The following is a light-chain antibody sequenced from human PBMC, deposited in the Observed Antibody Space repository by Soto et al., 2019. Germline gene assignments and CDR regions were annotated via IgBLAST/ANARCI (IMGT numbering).Light chain of an antibody. CDR3: QQYNNWPAIT. Sequence: EIVMTQSPDTLSVSPGERATLSCRASQSVSSNLAWYHQKPGQAPRLLIFGASTRATGIPARFSGSGSGIEFTLTISSLQSEDFAVYYCQQYNNWPAITFGQGTRLEIK. CDR1: QSVSSN. CDR2: GAS. J-gene: IGKJ5*01. V-gene: IGKV3D-15*01.